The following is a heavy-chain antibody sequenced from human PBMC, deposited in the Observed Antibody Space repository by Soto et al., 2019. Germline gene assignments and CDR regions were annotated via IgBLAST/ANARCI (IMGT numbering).Heavy chain of an antibody. CDR3: ARAGRGYCSSTSCYRFDY. J-gene: IGHJ4*02. Sequence: ASVKVSCKASGYTFTSYGISWVRQAPGQGLEWMGWISAYNGNTNYAQKLQGRVTMTTDTSTSTAYMELRSLRSDDTAVYYCARAGRGYCSSTSCYRFDYWGQGTLVTV. D-gene: IGHD2-2*01. V-gene: IGHV1-18*01. CDR2: ISAYNGNT. CDR1: GYTFTSYG.